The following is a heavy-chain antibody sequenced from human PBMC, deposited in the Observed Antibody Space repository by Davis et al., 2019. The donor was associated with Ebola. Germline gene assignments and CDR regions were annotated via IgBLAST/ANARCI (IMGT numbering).Heavy chain of an antibody. CDR3: ARDSLLWFGELLSRRYYYYGMDV. J-gene: IGHJ6*02. Sequence: GESLKISCAASGFTFSSYGMHWVRQAPGKGLEWVAVIWYDGSNKYYVDSVKGRFTISRDNAKNSLYLQMNSLRAEDTAVYYCARDSLLWFGELLSRRYYYYGMDVWGQGTTVTVSS. CDR2: IWYDGSNK. D-gene: IGHD3-10*01. V-gene: IGHV3-33*01. CDR1: GFTFSSYG.